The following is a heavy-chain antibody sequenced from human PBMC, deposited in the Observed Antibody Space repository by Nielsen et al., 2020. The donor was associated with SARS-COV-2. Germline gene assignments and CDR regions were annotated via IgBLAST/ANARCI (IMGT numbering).Heavy chain of an antibody. J-gene: IGHJ6*02. Sequence: GESLKISCTVSGFTFSDSFMSWIRQAPGKGLEWVAVISYDGSNKYYADSVKGRFTISRDNSKNTLYLQMNSLRAEDTAVYYCASDSNSYNYYYYYGMDVWGQGTTVTVSS. CDR1: GFTFSDSF. D-gene: IGHD2-2*01. V-gene: IGHV3-30*03. CDR3: ASDSNSYNYYYYYGMDV. CDR2: ISYDGSNK.